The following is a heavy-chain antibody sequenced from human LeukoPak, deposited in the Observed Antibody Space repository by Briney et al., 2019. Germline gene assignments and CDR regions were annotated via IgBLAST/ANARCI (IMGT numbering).Heavy chain of an antibody. V-gene: IGHV3-23*01. CDR2: IIADGGAT. CDR3: AKSGYCSGGSCYDYFQH. J-gene: IGHJ1*01. D-gene: IGHD2-15*01. CDR1: GFPFNTQD. Sequence: GGSLRLSCAASGFPFNTQDMRWVRQAPGKGLEWVSSIIADGGATFYADSVRGRFTISRDNSKNTLYLQMNSLRAEDTAVYYCAKSGYCSGGSCYDYFQHWGQGTLVTVPS.